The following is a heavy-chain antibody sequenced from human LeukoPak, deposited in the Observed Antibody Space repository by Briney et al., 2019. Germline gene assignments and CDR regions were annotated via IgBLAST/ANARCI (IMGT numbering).Heavy chain of an antibody. CDR3: AREMKLRFLEWSQGSDY. Sequence: PGGSLRLSCAASGFTFSHYPIHWVRQAPGKGLEWVAVISPGGSNKYYADSVEGRFTISRDNSKNTLYLQMSSLRPEDTAVYYCAREMKLRFLEWSQGSDYWGQGTLVTVSS. V-gene: IGHV3-30-3*01. CDR1: GFTFSHYP. CDR2: ISPGGSNK. J-gene: IGHJ4*02. D-gene: IGHD3-3*01.